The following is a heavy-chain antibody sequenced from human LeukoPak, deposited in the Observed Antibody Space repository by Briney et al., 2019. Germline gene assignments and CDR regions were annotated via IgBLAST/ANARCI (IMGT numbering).Heavy chain of an antibody. Sequence: SETLSLTCTVSGDSISNYYWSWIRRPPGKGLEWIGYIYYSGSTNNNPSLKSRVTISVDMSKNQFSLKLNSVTATDTAVYYCAGHAGVATSTAAFDIWGQGTMVTVSS. J-gene: IGHJ3*02. CDR1: GDSISNYY. CDR3: AGHAGVATSTAAFDI. D-gene: IGHD5-12*01. V-gene: IGHV4-59*08. CDR2: IYYSGST.